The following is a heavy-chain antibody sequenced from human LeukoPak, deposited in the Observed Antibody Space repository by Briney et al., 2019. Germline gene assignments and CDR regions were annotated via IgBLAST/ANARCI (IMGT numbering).Heavy chain of an antibody. V-gene: IGHV3-11*04. Sequence: GSLRLSCAASGFTFSAYYMTWIRQAPGEGLQWVSYISDSGTTVEYTDSVKGRFTISRDNAKNALYLQMNRLRGEDTGIYYCARDVGSDFWGQGTLVSVSS. J-gene: IGHJ4*02. CDR3: ARDVGSDF. CDR2: ISDSGTTV. CDR1: GFTFSAYY.